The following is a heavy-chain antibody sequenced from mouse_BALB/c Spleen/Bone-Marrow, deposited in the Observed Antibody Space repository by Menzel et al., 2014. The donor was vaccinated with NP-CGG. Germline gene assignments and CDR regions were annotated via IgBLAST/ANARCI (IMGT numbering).Heavy chain of an antibody. J-gene: IGHJ4*01. Sequence: EVQGVESGGGLVQPGGSLNLSCAASGFDFSRYWMSWARQAPGKGQEWIGEINPGSSTINYTPSLKDKFIISRDNAENTLYLQMSKVRSEDTALYYCARLAVWGAMDYWGQGTSVTVSS. D-gene: IGHD2-10*02. V-gene: IGHV4-2*02. CDR2: INPGSSTI. CDR3: ARLAVWGAMDY. CDR1: GFDFSRYW.